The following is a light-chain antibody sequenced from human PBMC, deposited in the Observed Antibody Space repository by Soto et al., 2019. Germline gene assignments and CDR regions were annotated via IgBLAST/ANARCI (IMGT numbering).Light chain of an antibody. Sequence: QSALTQPASVSGSPGQSITIPCTGTGSDVGSYKFVSWYQHHPGKAPKLMIYEVSNRPLGVSNRFSGSKSGNTASLTISGLQAEDEAEYYCSSYRSSSIVVFGTGTKVTVL. CDR2: EVS. V-gene: IGLV2-14*01. J-gene: IGLJ1*01. CDR3: SSYRSSSIVV. CDR1: GSDVGSYKF.